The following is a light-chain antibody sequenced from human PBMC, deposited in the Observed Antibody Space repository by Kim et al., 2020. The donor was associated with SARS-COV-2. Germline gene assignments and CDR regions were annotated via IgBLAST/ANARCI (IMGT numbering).Light chain of an antibody. J-gene: IGKJ2*01. V-gene: IGKV3-15*01. CDR1: QSVSSN. CDR3: QHYNDWPYS. CDR2: TTS. Sequence: EIVMTQSPATLSVSPGERATLSCRASQSVSSNLAWYQQKPGQAPRLLIYTTSTRATGIPARFSGSGSGTEFTLTISSLQSEDFAVYYCQHYNDWPYSFGQGTKLEI.